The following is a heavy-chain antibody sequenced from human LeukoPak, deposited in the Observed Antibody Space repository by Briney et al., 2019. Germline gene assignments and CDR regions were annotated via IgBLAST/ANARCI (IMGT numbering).Heavy chain of an antibody. CDR2: ISSSSSYI. CDR1: GLTFSSYS. Sequence: PGGSLRLSCAASGLTFSSYSMNWVRQAPGKGLEWVSSISSSSSYIYYADSVKGRFTISRDNAKNSLYLQMNSLRAEDTAVYYCARGVGSSWYDYFDYWGQGTLVTVSS. D-gene: IGHD6-13*01. J-gene: IGHJ4*02. V-gene: IGHV3-21*04. CDR3: ARGVGSSWYDYFDY.